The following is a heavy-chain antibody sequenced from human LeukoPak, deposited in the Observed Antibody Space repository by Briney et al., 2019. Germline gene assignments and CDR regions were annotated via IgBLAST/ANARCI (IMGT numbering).Heavy chain of an antibody. J-gene: IGHJ4*02. Sequence: SETLSLTCNVSGDSISSSRHYWSWIRQPAGKGLEWIGRIYPSGSTNYNPSLKSRATISLDTSKNQFSLTLRSVTAADTAVYYCARDGVGTMELDYWGQGTLVTVSS. V-gene: IGHV4-61*02. CDR1: GDSISSSRHY. CDR3: ARDGVGTMELDY. CDR2: IYPSGST. D-gene: IGHD3-10*01.